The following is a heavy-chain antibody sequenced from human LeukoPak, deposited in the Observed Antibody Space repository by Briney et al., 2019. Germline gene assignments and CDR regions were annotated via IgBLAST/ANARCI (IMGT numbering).Heavy chain of an antibody. V-gene: IGHV3-11*01. Sequence: GGSLRLSCAASGFTFSDYNMRWIRQAPGKGLEWVSSISRSGSTKYYADSVKGRFTISRDNAKNSLFLQMNSLRAEDTAVYYCASPAYGDYALFDYWGQGTLVTVSS. CDR3: ASPAYGDYALFDY. CDR2: ISRSGSTK. CDR1: GFTFSDYN. J-gene: IGHJ4*02. D-gene: IGHD4-17*01.